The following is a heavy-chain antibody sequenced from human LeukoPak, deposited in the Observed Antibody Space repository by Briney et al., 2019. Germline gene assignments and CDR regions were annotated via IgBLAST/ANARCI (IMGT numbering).Heavy chain of an antibody. D-gene: IGHD6-13*01. Sequence: SETLSLTCTVSGGSISSYYWSWIRQPPGKGLEWIGYIYYSGSTNYNPPLKSRVTISVDTSKNQFSLKLSSVTAADTAVYYCARCSSSWFPVYWGQGTLVTVSS. CDR1: GGSISSYY. J-gene: IGHJ4*02. CDR3: ARCSSSWFPVY. CDR2: IYYSGST. V-gene: IGHV4-59*01.